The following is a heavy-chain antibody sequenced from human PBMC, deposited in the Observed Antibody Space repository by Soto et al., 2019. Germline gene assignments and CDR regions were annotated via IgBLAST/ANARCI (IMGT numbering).Heavy chain of an antibody. V-gene: IGHV3-33*01. J-gene: IGHJ4*02. D-gene: IGHD1-1*01. CDR1: GFTFSSYG. Sequence: GGSLRLSCAASGFTFSSYGMHWVRQAPGKGLEWVAVIWYDGSNKYYADSVKGRFTISRDNSKNTLYLQMNSLRAEDTAVYYCARDPQSEKEPHFDYWGQGTLVTVSS. CDR2: IWYDGSNK. CDR3: ARDPQSEKEPHFDY.